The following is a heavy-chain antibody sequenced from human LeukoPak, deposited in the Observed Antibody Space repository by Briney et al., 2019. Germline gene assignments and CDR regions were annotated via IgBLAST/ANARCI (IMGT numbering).Heavy chain of an antibody. D-gene: IGHD3-9*01. Sequence: GGSLRLSCAASGFTFSSYAMSWVRQAPGKGLEWVSAISGSGGSTYYADSVKGRFTISRDNSKNTLYLQMNSLRAEDTAVYYCARDTDILTGYYFVYWGQGTLVTVSS. CDR1: GFTFSSYA. J-gene: IGHJ4*02. CDR3: ARDTDILTGYYFVY. CDR2: ISGSGGST. V-gene: IGHV3-23*01.